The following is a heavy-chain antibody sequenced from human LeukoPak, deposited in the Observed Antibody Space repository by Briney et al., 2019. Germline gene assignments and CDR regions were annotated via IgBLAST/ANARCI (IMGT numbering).Heavy chain of an antibody. CDR1: GFTFSSYS. V-gene: IGHV3-21*01. CDR2: ISSSSSYI. J-gene: IGHJ4*02. CDR3: ARDIAAAGDY. D-gene: IGHD6-13*01. Sequence: GGSLRLSCAASGFTFSSYSMNWVRQAPGKGLEWVSSISSSSSYIYYADSVKGRYTISRDNAKNSLYLQMNSLRAEDTAVYYCARDIAAAGDYWGQGTLVTVSS.